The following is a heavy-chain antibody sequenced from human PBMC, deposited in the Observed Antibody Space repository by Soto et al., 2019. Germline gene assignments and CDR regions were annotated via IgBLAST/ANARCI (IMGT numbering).Heavy chain of an antibody. CDR3: ARYSSSSGGAFDI. D-gene: IGHD6-6*01. J-gene: IGHJ3*02. V-gene: IGHV4-39*01. CDR2: IYYSGST. Sequence: QLQLQESGPGLVKPSETLSLTCTVSGGSISSSSYYWGWIRQPPGKGLEWIGSIYYSGSTYYNPSLKSRVTISVATSKNQFSLKLSSVTAADTAVYYCARYSSSSGGAFDIWGQGTMVTVSS. CDR1: GGSISSSSYY.